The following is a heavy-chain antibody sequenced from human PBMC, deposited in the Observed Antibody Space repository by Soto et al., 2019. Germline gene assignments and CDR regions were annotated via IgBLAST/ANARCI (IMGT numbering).Heavy chain of an antibody. Sequence: SETLSLTCTVSGGSISSSSYYWGWIRQPPGKGLEWIGSIYYSGSTYYNPSLKSRVTISVDTSKNQFSLKLSSVTAADTAVYYCARQVTYYYGSGSYSVRAYYYYYGMDVWGQGTTVTVSS. D-gene: IGHD3-10*01. CDR2: IYYSGST. V-gene: IGHV4-39*01. CDR3: ARQVTYYYGSGSYSVRAYYYYYGMDV. J-gene: IGHJ6*02. CDR1: GGSISSSSYY.